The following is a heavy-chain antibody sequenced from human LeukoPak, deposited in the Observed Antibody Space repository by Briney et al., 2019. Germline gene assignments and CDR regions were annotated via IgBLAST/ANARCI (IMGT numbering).Heavy chain of an antibody. CDR2: ILYDGSKK. CDR3: TGDRQLGSGSRVSYFDC. D-gene: IGHD2-15*01. Sequence: GRSLRLSCAFSGFTLSSYSMNWVRQPPGKGLEWVAAILYDGSKKYVADAVKGRFTNSRDNSENSLHLQMNSLRGVDAAVYYCTGDRQLGSGSRVSYFDCWGQAILVSVSS. J-gene: IGHJ4*02. V-gene: IGHV3-30-3*01. CDR1: GFTLSSYS.